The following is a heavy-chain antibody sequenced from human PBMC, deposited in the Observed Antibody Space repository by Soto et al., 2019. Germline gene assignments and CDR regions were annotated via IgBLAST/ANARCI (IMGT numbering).Heavy chain of an antibody. D-gene: IGHD3-16*01. Sequence: GGSLRLSCAASGFTFSSYWMSWVRQAPGKGLEWVANIKQDGSEKYYVDSVKGRFTISRDNAKNSLYLQMNSLRAEDTAVYYCARSSNDVSGWSAKWSGYYYYMDVWGKGTTVTVSS. CDR3: ARSSNDVSGWSAKWSGYYYYMDV. CDR2: IKQDGSEK. CDR1: GFTFSSYW. J-gene: IGHJ6*03. V-gene: IGHV3-7*01.